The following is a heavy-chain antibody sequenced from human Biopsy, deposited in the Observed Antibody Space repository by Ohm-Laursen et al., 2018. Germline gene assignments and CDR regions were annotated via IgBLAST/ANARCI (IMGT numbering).Heavy chain of an antibody. Sequence: SDTLSLTSTVSGDSISSYYWSWIPQPPGQGLEWIGYVYYTGSTDYNPSLQSRVTISVDTSKNHFPLRLRSVTPADTAIYYCARDRGYYSDRTVPGYFDLWGRGTLVTVSS. CDR3: ARDRGYYSDRTVPGYFDL. V-gene: IGHV4-59*01. CDR1: GDSISSYY. CDR2: VYYTGST. D-gene: IGHD3-22*01. J-gene: IGHJ2*01.